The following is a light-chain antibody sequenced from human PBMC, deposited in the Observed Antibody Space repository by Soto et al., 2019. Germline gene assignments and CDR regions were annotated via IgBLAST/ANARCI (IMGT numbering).Light chain of an antibody. CDR3: EVWDSNTRV. V-gene: IGLV4-60*03. CDR1: SGYSSYI. J-gene: IGLJ1*01. CDR2: LESSGSY. Sequence: QPVLTQSSSASASLGSSVKLTCTLSSGYSSYIITWHQQQPGKAPRYLMKLESSGSYNKESGVPDRFSGSSSGADRYLTISKLQSEDEADYYCEVWDSNTRVFGTGTKVTVL.